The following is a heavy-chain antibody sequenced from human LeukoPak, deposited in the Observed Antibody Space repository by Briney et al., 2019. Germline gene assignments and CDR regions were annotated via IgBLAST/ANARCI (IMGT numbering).Heavy chain of an antibody. CDR3: ARGVEMGYGY. CDR1: GFTFSSYS. Sequence: GGSLRLSCAASGFTFSSYSMNWVRQAPGKGLEWVSSITSSSSYIYYADSVKGRFTIPRDNAKNSLYLQMNSLRAENTAVYYCARGVEMGYGYWGQGTLVTVSS. CDR2: ITSSSSYI. V-gene: IGHV3-21*01. J-gene: IGHJ4*02. D-gene: IGHD2-8*01.